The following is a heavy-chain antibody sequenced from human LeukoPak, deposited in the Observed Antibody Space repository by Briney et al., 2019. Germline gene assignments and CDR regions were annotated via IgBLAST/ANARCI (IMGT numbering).Heavy chain of an antibody. CDR3: ARDHDFWSGYYPYFDY. J-gene: IGHJ4*02. Sequence: GGSLRLSCAASGFTFSSYAMSWVRQAPGKGLEWVSAISGSGGSTYYADSVKGRFTISRDNSKNTLYLQMNSLRAEDTAVYYCARDHDFWSGYYPYFDYWGQGTLVTVSS. D-gene: IGHD3-3*01. V-gene: IGHV3-23*01. CDR2: ISGSGGST. CDR1: GFTFSSYA.